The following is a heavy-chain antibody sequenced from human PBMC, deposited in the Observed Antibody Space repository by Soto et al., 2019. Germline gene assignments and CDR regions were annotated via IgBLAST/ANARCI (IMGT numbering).Heavy chain of an antibody. CDR2: ISYDGSLQ. D-gene: IGHD5-18*01. J-gene: IGHJ4*02. CDR3: VSDRGYGHASVPYS. CDR1: GFAFSSYG. V-gene: IGHV3-30*03. Sequence: QAQLVESGGGVVQPGRSLRLSCAASGFAFSSYGMHWVRQAPGTGLEWVAVISYDGSLQHYADSVQGRFTISRDNSKNMVLLQISSLRAEDTAVYYCVSDRGYGHASVPYSWGQGTLLSVSS.